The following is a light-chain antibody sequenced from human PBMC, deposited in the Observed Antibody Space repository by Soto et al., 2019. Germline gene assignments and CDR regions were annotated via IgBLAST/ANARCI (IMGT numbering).Light chain of an antibody. V-gene: IGKV1-5*03. Sequence: DIQMTQSPSTLSGSVGDRVTITCRASQTISSWLAWYQQKPGKAPKLLIYKASTLKSGVPPRFSGSASGTECTLTISSLQPDEFATYYCQNYDSYSEAFGQGTKVELK. CDR1: QTISSW. CDR2: KAS. J-gene: IGKJ1*01. CDR3: QNYDSYSEA.